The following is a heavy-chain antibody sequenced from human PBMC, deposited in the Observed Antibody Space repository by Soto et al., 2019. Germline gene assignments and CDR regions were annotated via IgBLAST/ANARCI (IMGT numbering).Heavy chain of an antibody. CDR3: AKDRTFGPPLVRFDS. CDR2: ISGNGGST. D-gene: IGHD6-6*01. Sequence: EVQLLESGGGLVQPGGSMRLSCAASGFTFSVYAVTWVRQAPGKGLGWVSAISGNGGSTYYAESVKGRFTISRDNSKSTLHLQMNSLRVDDTAVYYCAKDRTFGPPLVRFDSWGQGTLVSVSS. V-gene: IGHV3-23*01. CDR1: GFTFSVYA. J-gene: IGHJ4*02.